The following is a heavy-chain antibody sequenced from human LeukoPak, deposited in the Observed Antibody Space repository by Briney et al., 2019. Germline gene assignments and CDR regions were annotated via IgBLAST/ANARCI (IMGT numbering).Heavy chain of an antibody. CDR2: ISGSGGST. D-gene: IGHD3-10*01. J-gene: IGHJ4*02. CDR3: AKDHSVLLWFGSGYYFDY. Sequence: GGSLRLSCAASGFTFSSYAMSWVRQAPGKGLEWVSAISGSGGSTYYADSVKGRFTISRDNSKNTLYLQMNSLRAEDTAVYYCAKDHSVLLWFGSGYYFDYWGQGTLVTVSS. CDR1: GFTFSSYA. V-gene: IGHV3-23*01.